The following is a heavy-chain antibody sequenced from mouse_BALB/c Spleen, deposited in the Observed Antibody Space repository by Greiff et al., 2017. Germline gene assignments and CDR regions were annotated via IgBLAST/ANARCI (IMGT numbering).Heavy chain of an antibody. J-gene: IGHJ1*01. V-gene: IGHV1S29*02. Sequence: EVQLQQSGPELVKPGASVKISCKASGYTFTDYNMHWVKQSHGKSLEWIGYIYPYNGGTGYNQKFKSKATLTVDNSSSTAYMELRSLTSEDSAVYYCARHEEDRFYWYFDVWGAGTTVTVSS. CDR1: GYTFTDYN. CDR2: IYPYNGGT. CDR3: ARHEEDRFYWYFDV. D-gene: IGHD2-14*01.